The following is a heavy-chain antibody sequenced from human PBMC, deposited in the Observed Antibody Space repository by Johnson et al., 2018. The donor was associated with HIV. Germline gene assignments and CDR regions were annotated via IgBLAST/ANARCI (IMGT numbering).Heavy chain of an antibody. CDR3: ARDGPWLQSQRDAFDI. J-gene: IGHJ3*02. Sequence: VQLVESGGGLVQPGGSLRLSCAASGFTFSNYWMNWVRQAPGKGLEWVANIKQDGSEKYYVDSVKGRFTISRDNAKNSLYLQMNSLRAEDTAVYYCARDGPWLQSQRDAFDIWGQGTMVTVSS. V-gene: IGHV3-7*01. CDR2: IKQDGSEK. CDR1: GFTFSNYW. D-gene: IGHD5-24*01.